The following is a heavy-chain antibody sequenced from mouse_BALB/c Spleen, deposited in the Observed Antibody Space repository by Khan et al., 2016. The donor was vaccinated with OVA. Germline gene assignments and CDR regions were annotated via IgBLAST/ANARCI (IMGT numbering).Heavy chain of an antibody. D-gene: IGHD2-12*01. CDR1: GYTFTSYW. CDR3: TRWSYWFAD. CDR2: IYPGCGST. Sequence: LQQSGSELVRPGASVKLSCKASGYTFTSYWMHWVKQRPGQGLEWIGDIYPGCGSTNYDEKFKSKATLTVDTSSSTAYMQLRRLTSEDSAVYYSTRWSYWFADWGEGTLVTVSA. J-gene: IGHJ3*01. V-gene: IGHV1S22*01.